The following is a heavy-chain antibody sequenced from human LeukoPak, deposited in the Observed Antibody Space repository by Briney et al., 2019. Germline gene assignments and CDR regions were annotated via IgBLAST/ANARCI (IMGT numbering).Heavy chain of an antibody. CDR1: GFTFSSYA. V-gene: IGHV3-23*01. Sequence: GGSLRLSCAASGFTFSSYAMSWVRQAPGKGLEWVSAISGSGGSTYYADSVKGQFTISRDNSKNTLYLQMNSLRAEDTAVYYCAKSSAWEAAAGIDYWGQGTLVTVSS. D-gene: IGHD6-13*01. J-gene: IGHJ4*02. CDR3: AKSSAWEAAAGIDY. CDR2: ISGSGGST.